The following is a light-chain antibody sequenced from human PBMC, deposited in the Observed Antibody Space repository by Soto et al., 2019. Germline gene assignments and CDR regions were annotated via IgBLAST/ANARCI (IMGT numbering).Light chain of an antibody. Sequence: EIVLTQSPGTLSLSPGERATLSCRARQSVSSRSLAWYQQKPGQAPRLLIYGASSRATGIPDRFSGSGSGTDFTLNISRLEPEDFAVYYCQQYGSSPLTFGGGTKVEIK. CDR2: GAS. CDR3: QQYGSSPLT. J-gene: IGKJ4*01. V-gene: IGKV3-20*01. CDR1: QSVSSRS.